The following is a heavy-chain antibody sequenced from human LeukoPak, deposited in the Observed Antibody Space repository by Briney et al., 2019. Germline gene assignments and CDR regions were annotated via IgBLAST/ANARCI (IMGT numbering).Heavy chain of an antibody. V-gene: IGHV4-59*01. CDR3: ARAGFCGGDCLAFDY. D-gene: IGHD2-21*02. CDR2: IYYSGST. CDR1: GGSISSYY. Sequence: SETLSLTCTVSGGSISSYYWSWIWQPPGKGLEWIGYIYYSGSTNYNPSLKSRVTISVDTSKNQFSLKLSSVTAADTAVYYCARAGFCGGDCLAFDYWGQGTLVTVSS. J-gene: IGHJ4*02.